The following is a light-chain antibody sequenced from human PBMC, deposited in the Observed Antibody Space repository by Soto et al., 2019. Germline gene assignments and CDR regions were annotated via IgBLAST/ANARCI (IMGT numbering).Light chain of an antibody. J-gene: IGLJ2*01. CDR3: CSYAGSFHVV. CDR1: SSDVGGYNY. CDR2: DVS. Sequence: QSALTQPRSVSGSPGQSVTISCTGTSSDVGGYNYVSWYQQHPGKAPKLMIYDVSKRPSGVPDRFSGSKSGNTASLTISGLQAVDEADYYCCSYAGSFHVVFGGGTKLTVL. V-gene: IGLV2-11*01.